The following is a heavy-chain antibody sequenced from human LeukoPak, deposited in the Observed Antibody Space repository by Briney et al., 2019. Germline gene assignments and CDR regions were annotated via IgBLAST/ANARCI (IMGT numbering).Heavy chain of an antibody. D-gene: IGHD4-23*01. CDR2: IYYSGST. CDR3: AGGSVARFDY. Sequence: ASKTLSLTCTVSGGSISSYYWSWIRQPTGKGLEWIGYIYYSGSTNYNPSLKSRVTISVDTSKNQFSLKLSSVTAADTAVYYCAGGSVARFDYWGQGTLVTVSS. CDR1: GGSISSYY. V-gene: IGHV4-59*01. J-gene: IGHJ4*02.